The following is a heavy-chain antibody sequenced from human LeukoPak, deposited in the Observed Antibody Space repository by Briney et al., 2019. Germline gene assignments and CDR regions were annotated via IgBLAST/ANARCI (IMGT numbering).Heavy chain of an antibody. CDR1: GYTFTSYG. CDR3: ARDLSDYDFWSGYSPSGY. J-gene: IGHJ4*02. Sequence: ASVKVSCKASGYTFTSYGISWVRQAPGQGLGWMGWISAYNGNTNYAQKLQGRVTMTTDTSTSTAYMELRSLRSDDTAVYYCARDLSDYDFWSGYSPSGYWGQGTLVTVSS. D-gene: IGHD3-3*01. V-gene: IGHV1-18*01. CDR2: ISAYNGNT.